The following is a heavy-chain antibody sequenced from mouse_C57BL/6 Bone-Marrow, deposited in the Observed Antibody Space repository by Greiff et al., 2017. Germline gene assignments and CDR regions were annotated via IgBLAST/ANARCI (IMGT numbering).Heavy chain of an antibody. V-gene: IGHV5-12*01. J-gene: IGHJ4*01. CDR3: ARHGRGAMDY. D-gene: IGHD1-1*01. CDR2: ISNGGGST. Sequence: EVHLVESGGGLVQPGGSLKLSCAASGFTFSDYYMYWVRQTPEKRLEWVAYISNGGGSTYYPDTVKGRFTISRDNAKNTLYLQMSRLKSEDTAMYYCARHGRGAMDYWGQGTSVTVSS. CDR1: GFTFSDYY.